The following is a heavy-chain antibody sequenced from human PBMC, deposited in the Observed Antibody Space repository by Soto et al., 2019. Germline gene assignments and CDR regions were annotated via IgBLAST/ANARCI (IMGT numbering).Heavy chain of an antibody. CDR1: GFIFSNIW. D-gene: IGHD3-9*01. V-gene: IGHV3-15*01. Sequence: EVQLVESGGGLVKPGGSLRLSCAASGFIFSNIWMTWVRQAPGKGLEWVGRIKSKTDGGTADYAAPVKVRFTISRDDSKNTLYLQMNSLNTEDTAVYYCTTFGLIGYYSLDVWGQGTTVTVSS. CDR2: IKSKTDGGTA. J-gene: IGHJ6*02. CDR3: TTFGLIGYYSLDV.